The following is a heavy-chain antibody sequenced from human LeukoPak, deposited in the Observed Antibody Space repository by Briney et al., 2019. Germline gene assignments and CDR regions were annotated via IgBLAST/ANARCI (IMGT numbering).Heavy chain of an antibody. CDR2: IDTDGSTT. Sequence: GGSLRLSCAASGFTFSNSLVHWVRQVPGKELVWVARIDTDGSTTHYADSVKGRFTISRDNAKNTLYLQMNSLRAEDTAVYYCARDRDGYNYWGQGTLVTVSP. CDR1: GFTFSNSL. CDR3: ARDRDGYNY. J-gene: IGHJ4*02. V-gene: IGHV3-74*01. D-gene: IGHD5-24*01.